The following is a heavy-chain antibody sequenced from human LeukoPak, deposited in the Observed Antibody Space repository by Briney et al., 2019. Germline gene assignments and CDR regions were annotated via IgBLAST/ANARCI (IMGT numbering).Heavy chain of an antibody. CDR1: AAIFSSNA. D-gene: IGHD3-3*01. J-gene: IGHJ6*03. V-gene: IGHV3-30*02. CDR3: ARRALFNYMDV. CDR2: IRYDGSSK. Sequence: GGSLRLSCTASAAIFSSNAMHWVRQAPGKGLEWVAFIRYDGSSKYYADSVKGRFTISRDTSKNTSYLQMNSLRLEDTAVYYCARRALFNYMDVWGKGTTVTVSS.